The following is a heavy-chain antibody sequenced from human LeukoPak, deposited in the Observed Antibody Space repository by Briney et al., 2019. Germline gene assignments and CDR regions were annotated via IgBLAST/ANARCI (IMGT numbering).Heavy chain of an antibody. V-gene: IGHV3-23*01. Sequence: GGSLRLSCAASGFTFSSYAMNWVRQAPGKGLEWVSTIGDSGVITYYADSVKGRFTISRDNAKNSLYLQMNSLRAEDTAVYYCARSTYSGSYSFDYWGQGTLVTVSS. D-gene: IGHD1-26*01. J-gene: IGHJ4*02. CDR3: ARSTYSGSYSFDY. CDR1: GFTFSSYA. CDR2: IGDSGVIT.